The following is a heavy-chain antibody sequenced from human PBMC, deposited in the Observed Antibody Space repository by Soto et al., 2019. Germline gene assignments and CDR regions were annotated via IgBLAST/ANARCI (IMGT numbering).Heavy chain of an antibody. V-gene: IGHV1-58*01. J-gene: IGHJ6*02. CDR1: GFTFTSSA. D-gene: IGHD7-27*01. Sequence: ASVKVSCKASGFTFTSSAVQWVRQARGQRLEWIGWIVVGSGNTNYAQKFQERVTITRDMSTSTAYMELSSLRSEDTAVYYCAADRDGSAPTGEYYYYGMDVWGQGTTVTVAS. CDR2: IVVGSGNT. CDR3: AADRDGSAPTGEYYYYGMDV.